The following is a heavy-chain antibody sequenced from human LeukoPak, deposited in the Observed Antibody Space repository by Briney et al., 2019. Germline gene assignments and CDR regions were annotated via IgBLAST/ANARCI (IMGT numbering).Heavy chain of an antibody. J-gene: IGHJ5*02. CDR1: GFTFSSYG. V-gene: IGHV3-23*01. D-gene: IGHD6-13*01. Sequence: GGSLRLSCAASGFTFSSYGMSWVRQAPGKGLEWVSAVGGGGGSTYYADSVKGRFTISRDNSKNTLFLQMNSLRAEDTALYYCAKDNRIAASGTNWFDPWGQGTLVTVSS. CDR3: AKDNRIAASGTNWFDP. CDR2: VGGGGGST.